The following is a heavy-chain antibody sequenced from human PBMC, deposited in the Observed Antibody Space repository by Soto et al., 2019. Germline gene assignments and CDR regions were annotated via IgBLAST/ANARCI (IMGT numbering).Heavy chain of an antibody. Sequence: ASVKVSCKASGYTFTSYYMHWVRQAPGQGLEWMGIINPSGGSTSYAQKFQGRVTMTRDTSTSTVYMELSSLRSEDTAVYYCARPMAAHAFYYYYGMDVGGQGTTVTVSS. CDR3: ARPMAAHAFYYYYGMDV. CDR1: GYTFTSYY. D-gene: IGHD6-6*01. J-gene: IGHJ6*02. V-gene: IGHV1-46*01. CDR2: INPSGGST.